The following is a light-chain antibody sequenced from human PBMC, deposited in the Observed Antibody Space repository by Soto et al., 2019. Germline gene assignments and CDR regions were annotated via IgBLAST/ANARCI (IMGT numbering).Light chain of an antibody. CDR3: QQYGSSPRT. CDR1: QSVNSNY. V-gene: IGKV3-20*01. CDR2: GAS. Sequence: EMVMTQSPAILSVSPREGAGPXRRTSQSVNSNYLAWYQQHPGQAPRLLIYGASSRATGIPDRFSGSGSGTDFTLTISRLEPEDFAVYYCQQYGSSPRTFGQGTKVDI. J-gene: IGKJ1*01.